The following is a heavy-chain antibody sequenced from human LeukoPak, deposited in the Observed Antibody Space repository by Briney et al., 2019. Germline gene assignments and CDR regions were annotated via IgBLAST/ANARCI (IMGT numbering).Heavy chain of an antibody. CDR3: ARTSRTVVVVAADY. CDR1: GYTFTSYC. Sequence: ASVTVSCKASGYTFTSYCISWLRQAPGQGLEWMGWISAYNGKTNYEQKLQGRVTMTTDTSTSKAYMELRSLRSDDTDVYYCARTSRTVVVVAADYWGQGTLVTASS. V-gene: IGHV1-18*01. D-gene: IGHD2-15*01. J-gene: IGHJ4*02. CDR2: ISAYNGKT.